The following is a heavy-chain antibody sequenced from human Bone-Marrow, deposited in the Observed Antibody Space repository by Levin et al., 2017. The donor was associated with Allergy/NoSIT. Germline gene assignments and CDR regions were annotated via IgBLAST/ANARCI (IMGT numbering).Heavy chain of an antibody. CDR3: ARGVGAILYRGMDV. CDR1: GGSISSGTYS. D-gene: IGHD1-26*01. Sequence: SETLSLTCAVSGGSISSGTYSWNWIRQPPGKGLEWIGYIYYGGKTYYNPSLKSRVTISADTSKNQFSLKLSSVTAADTAAYYCARGVGAILYRGMDVWGQGTTVNVSS. CDR2: IYYGGKT. V-gene: IGHV4-30-2*01. J-gene: IGHJ6*02.